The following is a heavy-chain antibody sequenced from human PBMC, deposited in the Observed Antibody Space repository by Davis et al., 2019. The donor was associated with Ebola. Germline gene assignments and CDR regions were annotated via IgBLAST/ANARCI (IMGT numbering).Heavy chain of an antibody. D-gene: IGHD4-11*01. CDR3: ARAIGNYGGWFDP. J-gene: IGHJ5*02. V-gene: IGHV4-34*01. CDR1: GGSFSGYH. Sequence: SETLSLTCAVYGGSFSGYHWSWNRQHPGKGLEWIGEINHSGSTNYNPSLKSRVTISVDTSKNQFSLKLSSVTAADTAVYYCARAIGNYGGWFDPWGQGTLVTVSS. CDR2: INHSGST.